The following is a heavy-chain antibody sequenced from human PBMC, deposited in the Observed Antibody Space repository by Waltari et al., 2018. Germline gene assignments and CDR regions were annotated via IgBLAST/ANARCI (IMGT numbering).Heavy chain of an antibody. CDR1: GLPFSTYG. D-gene: IGHD3-16*01. CDR3: AKGQGGRRWYFDY. J-gene: IGHJ4*02. CDR2: ISPNSTST. Sequence: EVQLLESGGGLVQPGGSLRLSYTASGLPFSTYGMTWVRQAPGKGLELDSSISPNSTSTYYADSVKGRFTIARDNPKSTVILQLSSLRVEDTAIYYCAKGQGGRRWYFDYWGQGSQVTVSS. V-gene: IGHV3-23*01.